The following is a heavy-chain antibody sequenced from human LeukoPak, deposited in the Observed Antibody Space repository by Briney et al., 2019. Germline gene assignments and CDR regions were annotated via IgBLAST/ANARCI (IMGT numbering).Heavy chain of an antibody. Sequence: ASVKVSCKASGYTFTSYGISWVRQAPGQGLEWMGRIIPILGIANYAQKFQGRVTITADKSTSTAYMELSSLRSEDTAVYYCARVGGSPYESYNYWGQGTLVTVSS. J-gene: IGHJ4*02. CDR3: ARVGGSPYESYNY. CDR2: IIPILGIA. V-gene: IGHV1-69*04. CDR1: GYTFTSYG. D-gene: IGHD3-16*01.